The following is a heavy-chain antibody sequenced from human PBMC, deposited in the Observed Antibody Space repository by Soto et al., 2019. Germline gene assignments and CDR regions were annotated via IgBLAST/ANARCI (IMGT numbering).Heavy chain of an antibody. J-gene: IGHJ4*01. D-gene: IGHD1-26*01. V-gene: IGHV3-15*07. CDR3: TTDSRTTLPEIRFDY. Sequence: GGSLRLSCAASGFPFNNAWINWVRQVPGKGLEWVGRVKSKVVVGLGDYAAPVKGSFVVSRDVLKEILYLQINSLKIEDTGFYYCTTDSRTTLPEIRFDYWGHGTQVTVSS. CDR2: VKSKVVVGLG. CDR1: GFPFNNAW.